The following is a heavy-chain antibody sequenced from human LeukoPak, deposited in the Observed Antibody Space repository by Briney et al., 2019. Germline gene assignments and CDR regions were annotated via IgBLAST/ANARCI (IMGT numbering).Heavy chain of an antibody. J-gene: IGHJ5*02. V-gene: IGHV3-23*01. CDR1: GFTFSSYA. D-gene: IGHD5-18*01. Sequence: GGSLRLSCAASGFTFSSYAMSWVRQAPGKGLEWVSGISGSGGSTYYADSVKGRFTISRDNSKNTLDLQMNSLRAEGTAVYYCAKDLRGYSYGILYHWGQGTLVTVSS. CDR2: ISGSGGST. CDR3: AKDLRGYSYGILYH.